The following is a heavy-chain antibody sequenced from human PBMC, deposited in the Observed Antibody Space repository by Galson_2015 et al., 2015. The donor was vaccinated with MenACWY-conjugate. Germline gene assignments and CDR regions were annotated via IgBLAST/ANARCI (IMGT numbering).Heavy chain of an antibody. CDR2: IYYTGSTTGST. D-gene: IGHD3-3*01. Sequence: ETLSLTCAVSGDSVDSRYYWSWIRQPPGKALEWIGNIYYTGSTTGSTKYNASLKSRVTLSLDTSNSEFSLKLTSVTAADTAVYYCAREMRSLFGLPEFYMDVWGKGTTVTVSS. V-gene: IGHV4-59*02. CDR1: GDSVDSRYY. J-gene: IGHJ6*03. CDR3: AREMRSLFGLPEFYMDV.